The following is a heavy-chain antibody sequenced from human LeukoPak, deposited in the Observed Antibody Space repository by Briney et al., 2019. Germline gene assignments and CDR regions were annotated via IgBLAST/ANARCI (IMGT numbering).Heavy chain of an antibody. CDR3: ARVGDYYDSRGYSTDAFDI. J-gene: IGHJ3*02. Sequence: GGSLRLSCAASGFSFSDHYMDWVRQAPGKGLEWVGRIRNRAKSYTTQYAPSVKDRFTISRDESRKSLYLQMNSLKTEDMAVYFCARVGDYYDSRGYSTDAFDIRGEGTMVTVSS. D-gene: IGHD3-22*01. CDR2: IRNRAKSYTT. CDR1: GFSFSDHY. V-gene: IGHV3-72*01.